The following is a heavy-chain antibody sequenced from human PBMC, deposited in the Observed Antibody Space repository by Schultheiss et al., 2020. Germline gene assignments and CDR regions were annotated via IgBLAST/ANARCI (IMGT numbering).Heavy chain of an antibody. Sequence: GGSLRLSCAASGFTFSTYAMSWVRQAPGKGLECVSAIYGSGSSTFYADSVKGRFTISRDNSKNSLYLQMNSLRAEDTAVYYCARDSYDFWSGYENNWFDPWGQGTLVTVSS. D-gene: IGHD3-3*01. J-gene: IGHJ5*02. V-gene: IGHV3-23*01. CDR3: ARDSYDFWSGYENNWFDP. CDR1: GFTFSTYA. CDR2: IYGSGSST.